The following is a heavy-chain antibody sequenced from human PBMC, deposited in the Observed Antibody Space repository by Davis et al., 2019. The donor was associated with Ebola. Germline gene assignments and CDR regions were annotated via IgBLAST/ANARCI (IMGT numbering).Heavy chain of an antibody. V-gene: IGHV4-59*01. CDR3: ARGGQGVGAGRWLDP. CDR2: IYYSGRT. Sequence: MPSETLSLTCTVSGDSFTGYYWSWIRQPPGKRLEWIGYIYYSGRTDYNPSLTSRVTILIDESKSHFSLYLTSVTAADTAVYYCARGGQGVGAGRWLDPWGQGTLVAVSS. CDR1: GDSFTGYY. J-gene: IGHJ5*02. D-gene: IGHD1-26*01.